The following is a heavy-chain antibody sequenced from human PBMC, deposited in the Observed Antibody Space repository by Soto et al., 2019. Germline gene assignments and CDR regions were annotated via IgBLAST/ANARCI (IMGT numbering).Heavy chain of an antibody. D-gene: IGHD2-15*01. CDR1: GGSISSGGYY. J-gene: IGHJ4*02. Sequence: QVQLQESGPGLVKPSQTLSLTCTVSGGSISSGGYYWNWIRQPPGNGLEWIGYIYYSGISYYNPSLEHPLTISVYTSKNQFSLKLSSVTAADTAVYYCAGWGYCSGGSCHLGPLGYWGQGTLVNGSS. CDR3: AGWGYCSGGSCHLGPLGY. CDR2: IYYSGIS. V-gene: IGHV4-31*01.